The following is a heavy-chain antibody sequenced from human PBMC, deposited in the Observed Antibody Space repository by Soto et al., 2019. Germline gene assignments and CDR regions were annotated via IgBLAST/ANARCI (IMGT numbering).Heavy chain of an antibody. Sequence: SETLSLTCAVSGGSIISSNCLILFRHPPGKGLEWIGEIYHSGSTNYNPSLKSRVTISVDKSKNQFSLKLSSVAAADTAVYYCARAEVYNWNDLFWFDPWGQGTLVTVSS. CDR3: ARAEVYNWNDLFWFDP. D-gene: IGHD1-1*01. CDR1: GGSIISSNC. J-gene: IGHJ5*02. V-gene: IGHV4-4*02. CDR2: IYHSGST.